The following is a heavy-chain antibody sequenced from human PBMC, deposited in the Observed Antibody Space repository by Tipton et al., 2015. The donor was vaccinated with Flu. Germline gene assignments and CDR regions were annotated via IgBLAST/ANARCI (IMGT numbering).Heavy chain of an antibody. CDR2: VFHSGST. CDR3: ARWDFGRDWFDP. CDR1: DYSISNNNW. V-gene: IGHV4-4*02. J-gene: IGHJ5*02. D-gene: IGHD1-26*01. Sequence: TLSLTCTVSDYSISNNNWWSWVRQPTGKGLEWIGEVFHSGSTNYNPSLKSRVTISIDKSKSQFSLHLRSVTAADTAVYYCARWDFGRDWFDPWGQGTLVTVSS.